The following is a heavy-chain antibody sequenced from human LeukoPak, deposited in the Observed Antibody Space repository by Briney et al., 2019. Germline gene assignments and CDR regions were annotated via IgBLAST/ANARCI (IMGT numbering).Heavy chain of an antibody. CDR1: GGSISSSSYY. CDR2: IYYSGST. D-gene: IGHD2-15*01. J-gene: IGHJ4*02. CDR3: ARHGGGILLDY. Sequence: SQTLSLTCTVSGGSISSSSYYWGWIRQPPGKGLEWIGSIYYSGSTYYNPSLKSRVTISVDTSKNQFSLKLSSVTAADTAVYYCARHGGGILLDYWGQGTLVTVSS. V-gene: IGHV4-39*01.